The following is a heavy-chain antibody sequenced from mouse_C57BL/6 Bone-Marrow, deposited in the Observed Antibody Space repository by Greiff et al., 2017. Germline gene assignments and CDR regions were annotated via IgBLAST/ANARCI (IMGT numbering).Heavy chain of an antibody. CDR2: IDPENGDT. Sequence: EVQLQQSGAELVRPGASVKLSCTASGFTIKDDYMHWVKQRPEQGLEWIGWIDPENGDTKYASKFQGKATITADTSSNTAYLQLSSLTSEDTAVYYCTTGDYDGFAYGGQGTLVTVSA. V-gene: IGHV14-4*01. D-gene: IGHD2-4*01. J-gene: IGHJ3*01. CDR1: GFTIKDDY. CDR3: TTGDYDGFAY.